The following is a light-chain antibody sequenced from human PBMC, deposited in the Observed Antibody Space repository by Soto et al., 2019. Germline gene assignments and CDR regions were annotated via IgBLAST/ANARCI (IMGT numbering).Light chain of an antibody. J-gene: IGKJ5*01. CDR2: DVP. V-gene: IGKV3-15*01. Sequence: IVMTQSPATLSVSPGERATLSCRAGQGVTTNFAWYQQKSGQSPRLLIYDVPIRATGVPARFSGTGSETDFTLTISGLQSEDSPVHFCQQYNNWPLSIGQGTRLE. CDR3: QQYNNWPLS. CDR1: QGVTTN.